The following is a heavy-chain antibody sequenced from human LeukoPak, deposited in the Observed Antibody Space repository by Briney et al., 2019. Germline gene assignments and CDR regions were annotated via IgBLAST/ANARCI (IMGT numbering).Heavy chain of an antibody. J-gene: IGHJ5*02. CDR1: GFTFSSYS. CDR3: ARGPTRMAFDP. D-gene: IGHD5-24*01. CDR2: ISSSSSYI. V-gene: IGHV3-21*01. Sequence: GGSLRLSCAASGFTFSSYSMNWVRQAPGKGLEWVSSISSSSSYIYYADSVKGRFTISRDNAKNSLYLQMNSLRAEDTAVYYCARGPTRMAFDPWAREPWSPSPQ.